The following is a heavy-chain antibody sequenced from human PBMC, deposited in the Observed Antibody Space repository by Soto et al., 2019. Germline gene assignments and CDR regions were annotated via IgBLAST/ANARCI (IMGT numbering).Heavy chain of an antibody. V-gene: IGHV4-59*08. CDR2: MYSSGTS. D-gene: IGHD4-4*01. J-gene: IGHJ6*02. Sequence: QVQLQESGPGQVKASETLSLTCIVSGASVSNYYWGWIRQPPGKGLEWIGYMYSSGTSNYKPALKSRVTISVDTSNNQVFLKVLSVTAADAAVYYCARYRPALDVWGQGTTVNVSS. CDR1: GASVSNYY. CDR3: ARYRPALDV.